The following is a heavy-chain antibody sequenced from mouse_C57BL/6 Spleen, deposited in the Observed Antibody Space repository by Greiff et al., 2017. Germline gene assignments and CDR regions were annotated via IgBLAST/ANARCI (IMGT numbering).Heavy chain of an antibody. V-gene: IGHV10-1*01. Sequence: EVQVVESGGGLVQPKGSLKLSCAASGFSFNTYAMNWVRQAPGKGLEWVARIRSKSNNYATYYADSGKDRFTISRDDSESMLYLQMNNLKTEDTAMYYCVRGASYAMDYWGQGTSVTVSS. CDR3: VRGASYAMDY. CDR1: GFSFNTYA. CDR2: IRSKSNNYAT. J-gene: IGHJ4*01. D-gene: IGHD3-1*01.